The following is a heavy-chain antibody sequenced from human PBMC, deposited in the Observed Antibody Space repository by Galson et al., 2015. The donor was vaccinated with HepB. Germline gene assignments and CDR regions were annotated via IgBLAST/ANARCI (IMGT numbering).Heavy chain of an antibody. CDR2: IFPHDSDT. J-gene: IGHJ6*02. CDR1: RYRFPNYW. Sequence: QSGAEVKKAGESLRISCKASRYRFPNYWIGWVRQVPGNGLEWVGIIFPHDSDTRYSPSFRGQVTISADKSISTVYLQWSSLKASAPAIYFCARHNLPHYYSGLDVWGPGTTVTVSS. CDR3: ARHNLPHYYSGLDV. V-gene: IGHV5-51*01.